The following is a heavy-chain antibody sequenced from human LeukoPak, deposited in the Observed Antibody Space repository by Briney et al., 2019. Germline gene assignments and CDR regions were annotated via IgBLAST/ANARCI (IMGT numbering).Heavy chain of an antibody. D-gene: IGHD3-22*01. CDR1: GFTFSSYS. V-gene: IGHV3-21*01. J-gene: IGHJ4*02. CDR3: AKYYYDSSGSRHFDY. Sequence: GGSLRLSCAASGFTFSSYSMNWVRQAPGKGLEWVSSISSSSSYIYYADSVKVRFTISRDNAKNSLYLQMNSLRAEDTAVYYCAKYYYDSSGSRHFDYWGQGTLVTVSS. CDR2: ISSSSSYI.